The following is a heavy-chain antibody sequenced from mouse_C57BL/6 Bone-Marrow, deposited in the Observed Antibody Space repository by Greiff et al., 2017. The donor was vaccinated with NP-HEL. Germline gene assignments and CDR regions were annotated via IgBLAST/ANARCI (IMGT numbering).Heavy chain of an antibody. V-gene: IGHV5-4*01. Sequence: EVQLVESGGGLVKPGGSLKLSCAASGFTFSSYAMSWVRQTPEKRLEWVATISDGGSYTYYPDNVKGRFTISRDNAKNNLYLQMSHLKSEDTAMYYCARDTICYYGSSFYFDYWGQGTTLTVSS. D-gene: IGHD1-1*01. CDR1: GFTFSSYA. CDR3: ARDTICYYGSSFYFDY. J-gene: IGHJ2*01. CDR2: ISDGGSYT.